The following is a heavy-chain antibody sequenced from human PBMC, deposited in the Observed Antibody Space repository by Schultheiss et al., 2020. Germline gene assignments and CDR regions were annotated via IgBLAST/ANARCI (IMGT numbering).Heavy chain of an antibody. CDR1: GFTFSGSA. D-gene: IGHD5-18*01. CDR2: IRSKANSYAT. J-gene: IGHJ6*02. CDR3: ARASHWIQLPMDV. V-gene: IGHV3-73*01. Sequence: GSLRLSCAASGFTFSGSAMHWVRQASGKGLEWVGRIRSKANSYATAYAASVKGRFTISRDDSKNTAYLQMNSLKTEDTAVYYCARASHWIQLPMDVWGQGTTVTVSS.